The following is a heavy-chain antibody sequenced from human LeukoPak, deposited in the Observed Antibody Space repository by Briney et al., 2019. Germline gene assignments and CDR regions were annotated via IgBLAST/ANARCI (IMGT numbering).Heavy chain of an antibody. J-gene: IGHJ5*02. CDR1: GGSISSYY. CDR3: ARGPRFYSGSDCYGWFDP. V-gene: IGHV4-4*07. Sequence: SETLSLTXTVSGGSISSYYWSWIRQPAGKGLEWIGRMRTSGSTNYNPSLKSRVTMSVDTSKNQFSLKLSSVTAADTAVYYCARGPRFYSGSDCYGWFDPWGQGTLVTVSS. D-gene: IGHD2-21*02. CDR2: MRTSGST.